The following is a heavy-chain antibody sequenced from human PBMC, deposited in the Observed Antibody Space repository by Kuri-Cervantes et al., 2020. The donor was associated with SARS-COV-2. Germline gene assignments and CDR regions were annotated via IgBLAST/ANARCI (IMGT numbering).Heavy chain of an antibody. J-gene: IGHJ4*02. CDR3: AGGSSGRDY. D-gene: IGHD6-19*01. Sequence: SETLSLTCAISGDSVSSNSAAWSWIRQSPSRGLEWLGRTFYRSKWHNDYAVSVKGRITISPDTSKNQFSLRLNSVTPEDTAVCYCAGGSSGRDYWGQGTLVTVSS. CDR1: GDSVSSNSAA. CDR2: TFYRSKWHN. V-gene: IGHV6-1*01.